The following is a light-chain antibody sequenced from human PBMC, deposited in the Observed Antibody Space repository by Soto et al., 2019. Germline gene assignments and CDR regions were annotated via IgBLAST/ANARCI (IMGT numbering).Light chain of an antibody. CDR1: SSNIGAGYD. CDR3: QSYASSLSGSV. Sequence: QSVLTQPPSVSGAPGQRVTISCTGSSSNIGAGYDVHWYQQLPGTAPKLLIYGNSNRPSGVPDRFSGSKSGTSAYLAITGIKAEDEADYYCQSYASSLSGSVFGGGTKVTVL. V-gene: IGLV1-40*01. CDR2: GNS. J-gene: IGLJ3*02.